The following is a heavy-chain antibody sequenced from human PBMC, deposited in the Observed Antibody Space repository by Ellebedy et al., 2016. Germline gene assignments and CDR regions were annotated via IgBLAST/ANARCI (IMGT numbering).Heavy chain of an antibody. V-gene: IGHV1-69*13. D-gene: IGHD2-8*01. CDR2: IIPIFGTA. J-gene: IGHJ6*02. CDR3: ARDVLELGYYYGMDV. Sequence: SVKVSCXASAGTFSSYAFSWVRQAPGQGLEWMGGIIPIFGTANYAQKFQGRVTITADESTSTAYMELSSLRSEDTAVYYCARDVLELGYYYGMDVWGQGTTVTVSS. CDR1: AGTFSSYA.